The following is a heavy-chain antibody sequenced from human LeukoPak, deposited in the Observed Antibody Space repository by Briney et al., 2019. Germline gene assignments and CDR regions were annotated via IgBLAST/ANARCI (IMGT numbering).Heavy chain of an antibody. D-gene: IGHD5-18*01. CDR2: INHSGTT. CDR1: GGSFSDHY. Sequence: SETLSLTCAVYGGSFSDHYWNWIRQPPGKGLEWIGEINHSGTTNYNESLQSPVTISVDTSKNHFSPKLNSMTAADTAVYYCARKASHFSYGLGAIDYWGQGNLVTVSS. V-gene: IGHV4-34*01. J-gene: IGHJ4*02. CDR3: ARKASHFSYGLGAIDY.